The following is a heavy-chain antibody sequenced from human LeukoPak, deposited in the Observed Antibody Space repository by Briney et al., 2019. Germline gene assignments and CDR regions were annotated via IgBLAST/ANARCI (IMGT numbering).Heavy chain of an antibody. V-gene: IGHV4-34*01. J-gene: IGHJ4*02. Sequence: SETLSLTCAVYGGSFSGYYWSWIRQPPGKGLEWIGEINHSRSTNYNPSLKSRVTISVDASKNQFSLKLSSVTAADTAVYYCARGSPLGSSGWYFDYWGQGTLVTVSS. CDR1: GGSFSGYY. D-gene: IGHD6-19*01. CDR2: INHSRST. CDR3: ARGSPLGSSGWYFDY.